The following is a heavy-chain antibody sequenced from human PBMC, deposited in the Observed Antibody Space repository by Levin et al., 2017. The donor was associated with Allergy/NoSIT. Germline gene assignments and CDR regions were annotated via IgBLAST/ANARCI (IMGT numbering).Heavy chain of an antibody. V-gene: IGHV1-2*02. CDR2: VNCNSGDT. CDR3: ARNDCGDYVQNFDY. J-gene: IGHJ4*02. Sequence: ASVKVSCEAAGYTFTDHYMHWVRQAPGQGLEWMGWVNCNSGDTHYAQKFQDRVTMTRDTSITTAYIEVSSLRFDDTALYFCARNDCGDYVQNFDYWGQGTLVTVSS. CDR1: GYTFTDHY. D-gene: IGHD4-17*01.